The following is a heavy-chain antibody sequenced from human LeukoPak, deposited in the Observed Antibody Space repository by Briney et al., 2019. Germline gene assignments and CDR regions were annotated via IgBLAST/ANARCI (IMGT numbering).Heavy chain of an antibody. Sequence: EGSLRLSCAASGFTFSSYSMSWVRQAPGKGLEWVSSISSSSSYIYYADSVKGRFTISRDNAKNSLYLQMNSLRAEDTAVYYCARDLVGVVYVDAFDIWGQGTMVTVSS. V-gene: IGHV3-21*01. CDR3: ARDLVGVVYVDAFDI. J-gene: IGHJ3*02. CDR1: GFTFSSYS. CDR2: ISSSSSYI. D-gene: IGHD2-8*02.